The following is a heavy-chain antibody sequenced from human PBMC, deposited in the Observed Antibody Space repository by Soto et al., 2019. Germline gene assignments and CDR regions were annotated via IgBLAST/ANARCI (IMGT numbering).Heavy chain of an antibody. Sequence: HPGGSLRLSCAASGFTFDDYAMHWVRQAPGKGLEWVSGISWNSGSIGYADSVKGRFTISRDNAKNSLYLQMNSLRAEDTALYYCAKDTALRVDYYYYMDVWGKGTTVTVSS. CDR2: ISWNSGSI. J-gene: IGHJ6*03. V-gene: IGHV3-9*01. CDR3: AKDTALRVDYYYYMDV. CDR1: GFTFDDYA. D-gene: IGHD2-8*02.